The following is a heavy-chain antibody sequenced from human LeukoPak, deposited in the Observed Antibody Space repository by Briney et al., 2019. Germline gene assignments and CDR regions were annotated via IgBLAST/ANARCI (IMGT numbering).Heavy chain of an antibody. CDR2: IIPILGIA. J-gene: IGHJ5*02. Sequence: ASVKVSFKASGCTFSSSAISWVRQAPGQGLEWMGRIIPILGIANYAQKFQGRVTITADTSTSTAYMELSSLRSEDTAVYYCATGVIDWNADNWFDPWGEGTPVSVSS. CDR3: ATGVIDWNADNWFDP. D-gene: IGHD1-1*01. CDR1: GCTFSSSA. V-gene: IGHV1-69*04.